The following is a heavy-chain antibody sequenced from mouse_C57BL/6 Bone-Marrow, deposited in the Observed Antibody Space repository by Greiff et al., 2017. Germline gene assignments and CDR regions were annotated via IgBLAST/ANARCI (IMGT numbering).Heavy chain of an antibody. CDR2: IDPENGDT. J-gene: IGHJ2*01. V-gene: IGHV14-4*01. Sequence: EVQLQQSGAELVRPGASVKLSCTASGFNIKDDYMNWVKQRPEQGLEWIGWIDPENGDTEYASKFQGKATITADTSSNTAYLQLSSLTSEDTAVYYCTFYSNWGYWGQGTTLTVSS. CDR3: TFYSNWGY. D-gene: IGHD2-5*01. CDR1: GFNIKDDY.